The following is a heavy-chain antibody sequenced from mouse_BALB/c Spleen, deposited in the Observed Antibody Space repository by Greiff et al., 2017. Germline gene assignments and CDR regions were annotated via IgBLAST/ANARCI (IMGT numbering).Heavy chain of an antibody. CDR2: INSNGGST. J-gene: IGHJ4*01. V-gene: IGHV5-6-3*01. Sequence: EVKLMESGGGLVQPGGSLKLSCAASGFTFSSYGMSWVRQTPDKRLELVATINSNGGSTYYPASVKGRFTISRDNAKNTLYLQMSSLKSEDTAMYYCARDRGYYGMDYWGQGTSVTVSS. CDR3: ARDRGYYGMDY. D-gene: IGHD3-3*01. CDR1: GFTFSSYG.